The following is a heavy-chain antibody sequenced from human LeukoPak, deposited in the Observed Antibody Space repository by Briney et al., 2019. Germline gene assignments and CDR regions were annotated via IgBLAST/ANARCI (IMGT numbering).Heavy chain of an antibody. V-gene: IGHV5-51*01. CDR1: GYTFTSYW. CDR3: ARRYYYDSSGYYYNYFDY. J-gene: IGHJ4*02. D-gene: IGHD3-22*01. Sequence: KVSCKASGYTFTSYWIGWVRQMPGKGLEWMGIIYPGDSDTRYSPSFQGQVTISADKSISTAYLQWSSLKASDTAMYYCARRYYYDSSGYYYNYFDYWGQGTLVTVSS. CDR2: IYPGDSDT.